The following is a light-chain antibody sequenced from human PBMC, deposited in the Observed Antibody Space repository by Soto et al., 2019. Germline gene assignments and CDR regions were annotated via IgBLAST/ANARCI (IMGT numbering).Light chain of an antibody. J-gene: IGKJ4*01. CDR3: QQYGSSPPVT. CDR2: GAS. CDR1: QSVSSSY. Sequence: ENVLTQSPGTLSLSQGERATLSCRASQSVSSSYLAWYQQKPGQAPRLLIYGASSRATGIPDRFSGSGSGTDFTLTISRLEPEDFAVYYCQQYGSSPPVTFGGGTKVDIK. V-gene: IGKV3-20*01.